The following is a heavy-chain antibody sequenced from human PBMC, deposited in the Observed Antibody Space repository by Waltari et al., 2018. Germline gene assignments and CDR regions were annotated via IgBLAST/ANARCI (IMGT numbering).Heavy chain of an antibody. CDR1: GGSNSRGSYY. D-gene: IGHD3-22*01. Sequence: QVQLQESGPGLVKPSQTLSLTCTVSGGSNSRGSYYWRWLRQPAGKGLEWIGRIYTSGSTNYNPSLKSRVTISVDTSKNQFSLKLSSVTAADTAVYYCARMSSSGYYYSFDYWGQGTLVTVSS. J-gene: IGHJ4*02. CDR3: ARMSSSGYYYSFDY. CDR2: IYTSGST. V-gene: IGHV4-61*02.